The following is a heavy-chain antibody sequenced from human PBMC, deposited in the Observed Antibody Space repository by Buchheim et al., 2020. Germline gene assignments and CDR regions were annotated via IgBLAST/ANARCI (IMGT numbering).Heavy chain of an antibody. CDR2: IYYSGST. Sequence: QVQLQESGPGLVKPSETLSLTCTVSGGSISSYYWSWIRQPPGKGLEWIEYIYYSGSTNYNPSLKSRVTIAVDTSKNQLSLKLSSVTAADTAVYYCARLKGDCSGGSCYSGFYYYYGMDVWGQGTT. CDR1: GGSISSYY. V-gene: IGHV4-59*08. CDR3: ARLKGDCSGGSCYSGFYYYYGMDV. D-gene: IGHD2-15*01. J-gene: IGHJ6*02.